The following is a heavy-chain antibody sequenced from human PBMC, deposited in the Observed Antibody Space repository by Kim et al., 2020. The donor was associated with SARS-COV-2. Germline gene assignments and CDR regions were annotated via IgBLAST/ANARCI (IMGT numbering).Heavy chain of an antibody. Sequence: DAVKGRFTIPRHNAKNSLYLQMNGLRAEDTAVYYCASPDPHSGWTNLFDYWGQGTLVTVSS. D-gene: IGHD6-19*01. V-gene: IGHV3-48*03. J-gene: IGHJ4*02. CDR3: ASPDPHSGWTNLFDY.